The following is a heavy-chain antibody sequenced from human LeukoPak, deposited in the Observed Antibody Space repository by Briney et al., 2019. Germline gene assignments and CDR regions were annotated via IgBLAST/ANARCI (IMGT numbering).Heavy chain of an antibody. V-gene: IGHV4-59*08. Sequence: SETLSLTCTVSGGSISSYYWRWIWQPPGKGLEWIADISDIGSINYNPSLKSRVTISLDTSKNQFSLKLSSVTAADTAVYCCAGHHPRNTVDFWGQGTLVTVSS. D-gene: IGHD2-8*02. CDR1: GGSISSYY. CDR2: ISDIGSI. J-gene: IGHJ4*02. CDR3: AGHHPRNTVDF.